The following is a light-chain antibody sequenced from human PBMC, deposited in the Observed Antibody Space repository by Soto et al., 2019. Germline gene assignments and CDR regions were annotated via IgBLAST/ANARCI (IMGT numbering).Light chain of an antibody. V-gene: IGKV3-15*01. Sequence: EIVMTQSPATLSVSPGERVTLSCWASQSVSTNLAWYQQKPGQAPRLLIYGASTRATAVPARFRGSGSGTEFTLTISILQSEDLAVYVCQQYNDWPPQDTFGQGTKLEIK. CDR1: QSVSTN. CDR3: QQYNDWPPQDT. CDR2: GAS. J-gene: IGKJ2*01.